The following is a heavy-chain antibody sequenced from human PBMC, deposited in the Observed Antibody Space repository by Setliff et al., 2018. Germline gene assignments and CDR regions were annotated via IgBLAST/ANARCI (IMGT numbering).Heavy chain of an antibody. CDR3: ARHKSNGSGSYPSLYMDV. V-gene: IGHV4-39*01. J-gene: IGHJ6*03. CDR1: GGSIGSGNYY. D-gene: IGHD3-10*01. Sequence: SETMSLTCRVSGGSIGSGNYYCGLIRQPPGKGLEWVATIYYSGSTYSNPSLKSRLIISVDAPDNQFSVKLSSVTAADTAVYYCARHKSNGSGSYPSLYMDVWGKGIMVTVSS. CDR2: IYYSGST.